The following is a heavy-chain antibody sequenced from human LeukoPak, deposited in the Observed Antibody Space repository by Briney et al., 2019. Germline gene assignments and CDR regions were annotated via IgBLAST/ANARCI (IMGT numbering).Heavy chain of an antibody. CDR2: IYYSGST. CDR1: GGSISSGDYY. D-gene: IGHD6-13*01. Sequence: SETLSLTCTVSGGSISSGDYYWSWIRQPPGKGLEWIGYIYYSGSTYYNPSLKSRVTISVDTSKNQFSLKLSSVTAADTAVYYCAREVGAAAGTRDYFDYWGQGTLVTVSS. CDR3: AREVGAAAGTRDYFDY. J-gene: IGHJ4*02. V-gene: IGHV4-30-4*01.